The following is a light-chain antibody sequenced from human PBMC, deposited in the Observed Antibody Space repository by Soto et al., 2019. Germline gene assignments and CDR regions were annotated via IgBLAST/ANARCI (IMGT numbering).Light chain of an antibody. Sequence: EVVLTQSPGTLSLSPGERATLSCRASQSVSNNYLAWYQQKPGQSPKLLIFGSSDRATGIPDRFSGSGSGTDFTPTISSLEHEDFAVDYCQQYGGSPPYTFGQGTKLEIK. CDR1: QSVSNNY. J-gene: IGKJ2*01. CDR3: QQYGGSPPYT. CDR2: GSS. V-gene: IGKV3-20*01.